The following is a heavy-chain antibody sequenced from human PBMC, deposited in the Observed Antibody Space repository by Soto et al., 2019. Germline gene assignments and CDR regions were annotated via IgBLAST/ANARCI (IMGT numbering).Heavy chain of an antibody. J-gene: IGHJ5*02. CDR2: MSSDGSKE. V-gene: IGHV3-30*18. CDR1: GFSFSTYG. CDR3: VNAPRYCSSTHCRLNTWFDP. Sequence: QVQLVESGGGVVQPGRSLRLSCVVSGFSFSTYGMHWVRQAPGKGLEWVAVMSSDGSKEFYADSVKGRFTISRDNSKNTPYLQMNSLRVEDPAVLYGVNAPRYCSSTHCRLNTWFDPWGLVTLVTVSS. D-gene: IGHD2-2*01.